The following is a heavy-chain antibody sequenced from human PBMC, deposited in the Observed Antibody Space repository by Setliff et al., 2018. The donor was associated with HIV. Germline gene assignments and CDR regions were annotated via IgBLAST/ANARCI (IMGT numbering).Heavy chain of an antibody. CDR2: INVGKGDT. Sequence: GASVKVSCKASGYTFTTYSLHWVRQAPGQSLEWMGWINVGKGDTKYSQEFQGRITITRDTSANTAYMELSSLRSEDTAVYFCAGGPLLAGAGPYYFDYWGQGTLVTVSS. D-gene: IGHD6-19*01. CDR1: GYTFTTYS. V-gene: IGHV1-3*03. J-gene: IGHJ4*02. CDR3: AGGPLLAGAGPYYFDY.